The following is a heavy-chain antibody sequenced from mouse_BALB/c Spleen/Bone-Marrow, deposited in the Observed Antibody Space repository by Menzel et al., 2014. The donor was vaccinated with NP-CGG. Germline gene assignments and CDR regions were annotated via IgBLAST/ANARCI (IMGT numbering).Heavy chain of an antibody. D-gene: IGHD3-3*01. CDR3: IRSAGTGFAY. V-gene: IGHV1-53*01. CDR1: GYTFTSYY. CDR2: INPSNGGT. J-gene: IGHJ3*01. Sequence: VQRVESGTELVKPGASVKLSCKASGYTFTSYYMFWVKQRPGQGLEWTGEINPSNGGTVFNEKFKSKVTLTVDKSSSTAYIQLSGLTSEDSAVYYCIRSAGTGFAYWGQGTLVTVS.